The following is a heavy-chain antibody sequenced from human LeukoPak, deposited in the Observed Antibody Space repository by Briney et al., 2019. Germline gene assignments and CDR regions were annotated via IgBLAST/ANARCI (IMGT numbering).Heavy chain of an antibody. CDR2: IYHSGST. CDR1: GGSFSTYS. V-gene: IGHV4-34*01. Sequence: PSETLSLTCAVYGGSFSTYSWNWIRQPPGKGLEWIGEIYHSGSTYYNPSLKSRVTISVDTSKNQFSLKLSSVTAADTAVYYCARDREYYDILTGILMGYYFDYWGQGTLVTVSS. CDR3: ARDREYYDILTGILMGYYFDY. J-gene: IGHJ4*02. D-gene: IGHD3-9*01.